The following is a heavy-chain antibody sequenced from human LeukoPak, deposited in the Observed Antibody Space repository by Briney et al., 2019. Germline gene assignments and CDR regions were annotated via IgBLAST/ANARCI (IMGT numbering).Heavy chain of an antibody. Sequence: KPSETLSLTCTVSGGSISSYYCSWIRQPAGKGLEWIGRIYTSGSTNYNPSLKSRVTMSVDTSKNQFSLKLSSVTAADTAVYYCARAFGGSSSWSDYYYYYMDVWGKGTTVTVSS. V-gene: IGHV4-4*07. CDR3: ARAFGGSSSWSDYYYYYMDV. D-gene: IGHD6-13*01. CDR2: IYTSGST. J-gene: IGHJ6*03. CDR1: GGSISSYY.